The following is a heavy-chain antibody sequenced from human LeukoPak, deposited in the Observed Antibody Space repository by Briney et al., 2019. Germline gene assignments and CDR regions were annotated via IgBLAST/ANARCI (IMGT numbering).Heavy chain of an antibody. V-gene: IGHV3-33*01. CDR1: GFTFGSFG. Sequence: QSGGSLRLSCAAPGFTFGSFGMHWVRQAPGKGLEWVTVISYDGSYKHYADSVKGRFIISRDNSKNTLYLQMNSLRAEDTAVYYCARDPDTMSRGVFDYWGQGTLVTVSS. D-gene: IGHD3-10*02. J-gene: IGHJ4*02. CDR3: ARDPDTMSRGVFDY. CDR2: ISYDGSYK.